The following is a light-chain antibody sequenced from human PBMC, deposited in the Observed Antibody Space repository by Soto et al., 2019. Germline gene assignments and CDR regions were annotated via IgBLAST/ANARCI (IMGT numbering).Light chain of an antibody. CDR3: QQYYSTPSYT. V-gene: IGKV4-1*01. Sequence: DIVMTQSPDSLAVYLGERATINCKSSQRVLYSSNNKNYLAWYQQKPGQPPKLLIYWASTRESGVPDRFSGSGSGTDFTLTISSLQAEDVAVYYCQQYYSTPSYTFGQGTKLEIK. CDR2: WAS. CDR1: QRVLYSSNNKNY. J-gene: IGKJ2*01.